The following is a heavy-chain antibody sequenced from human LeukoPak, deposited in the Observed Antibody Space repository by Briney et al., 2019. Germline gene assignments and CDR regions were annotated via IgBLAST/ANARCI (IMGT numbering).Heavy chain of an antibody. CDR1: GYTFTGYY. Sequence: ASVKVSCKASGYTFTGYYIHWVRQAPGQGLEWMGWINPNSGGTNYAQKFQGRVTMTRDTSISTAYMELSRLRSDDTAVYYCARDVLRYFDWLFDYWGQGTLVTVSS. D-gene: IGHD3-9*01. CDR2: INPNSGGT. J-gene: IGHJ4*02. V-gene: IGHV1-2*02. CDR3: ARDVLRYFDWLFDY.